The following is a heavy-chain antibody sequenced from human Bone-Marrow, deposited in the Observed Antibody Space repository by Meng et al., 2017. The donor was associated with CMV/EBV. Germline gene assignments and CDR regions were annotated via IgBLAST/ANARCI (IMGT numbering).Heavy chain of an antibody. D-gene: IGHD3-22*01. Sequence: SVKVSCKASGGTFSNNAISWVRQAPGQGLEWMGEIIPILRIANYAQKFQGRVTITADESTTTAYMELSSLRSDDTAVYYCARPGDSSGSMEFDPWGQGTRVTVSS. J-gene: IGHJ5*02. CDR2: IIPILRIA. CDR3: ARPGDSSGSMEFDP. V-gene: IGHV1-69*10. CDR1: GGTFSNNA.